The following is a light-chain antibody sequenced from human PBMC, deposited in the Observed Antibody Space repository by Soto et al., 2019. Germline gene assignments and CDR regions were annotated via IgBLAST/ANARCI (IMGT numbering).Light chain of an antibody. CDR3: QQYKSWRQIT. J-gene: IGKJ5*01. Sequence: EVVRTQSPATLSVSTGESATISCRASQSIRLKAGWYQQRPGQAPRLLIYGASTKATGIPARFSGSGSGTEVTLTISSLDSEDSEVYYCQQYKSWRQITFGHVTRL. CDR2: GAS. CDR1: QSIRLK. V-gene: IGKV3-15*01.